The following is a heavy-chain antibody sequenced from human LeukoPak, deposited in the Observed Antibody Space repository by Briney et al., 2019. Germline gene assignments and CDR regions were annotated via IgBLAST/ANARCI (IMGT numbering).Heavy chain of an antibody. Sequence: ASVKVSCEASGYTFTAYYMHWVRQAPGQGLEWVGWINPNSGGTNYAQKFQGRVTMTRDTSISTAYMELSRLRSDDTAVYYCARDTVSGWHDYWGQGTLVTVSS. J-gene: IGHJ4*02. CDR2: INPNSGGT. CDR1: GYTFTAYY. D-gene: IGHD6-19*01. CDR3: ARDTVSGWHDY. V-gene: IGHV1-2*02.